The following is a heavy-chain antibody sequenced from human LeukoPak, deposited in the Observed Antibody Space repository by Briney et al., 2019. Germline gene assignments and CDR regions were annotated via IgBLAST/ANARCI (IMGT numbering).Heavy chain of an antibody. CDR2: IYYSGST. D-gene: IGHD2-2*01. Sequence: SQTLSLTCTVSGGSISSGDYYWSWIRQPPGKGLEWIGYIYYSGSTYYNPSLKSRVTISVDTSKNQFSLKLSSVTAADTAVHYCARSNGKYQLPINYWGQGTLVTVSS. V-gene: IGHV4-30-4*08. CDR3: ARSNGKYQLPINY. CDR1: GGSISSGDYY. J-gene: IGHJ4*02.